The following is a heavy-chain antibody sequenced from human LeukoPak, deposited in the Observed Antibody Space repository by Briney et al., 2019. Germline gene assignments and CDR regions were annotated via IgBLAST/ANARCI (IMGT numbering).Heavy chain of an antibody. CDR2: ISYDGSNK. CDR3: ATHNYDSSGYYSPDS. D-gene: IGHD3-22*01. V-gene: IGHV3-30-3*01. Sequence: GGSLRLSCAASGFTFSSYAMHWVRQAPGKGLEWVALISYDGSNKYYAESVKGRFTISRDNPKNTLYLQMNSLTAEDTAVYYCATHNYDSSGYYSPDSWGQGTPVTVSS. CDR1: GFTFSSYA. J-gene: IGHJ4*02.